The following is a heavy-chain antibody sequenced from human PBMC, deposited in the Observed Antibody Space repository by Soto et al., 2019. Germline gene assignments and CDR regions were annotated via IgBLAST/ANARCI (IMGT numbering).Heavy chain of an antibody. V-gene: IGHV5-51*01. J-gene: IGHJ4*02. CDR1: GYSFVRYW. D-gene: IGHD3-22*01. CDR3: ARLAPIYHDISGLDN. Sequence: GESLKISCKASGYSFVRYWIAWVRQVPGKGLEWMGSISPGDSATRYSPSFQGQVTLSVDTSISTAYLQLTSLRDSDSALYYCARLAPIYHDISGLDNWGQGTLVTVSS. CDR2: ISPGDSAT.